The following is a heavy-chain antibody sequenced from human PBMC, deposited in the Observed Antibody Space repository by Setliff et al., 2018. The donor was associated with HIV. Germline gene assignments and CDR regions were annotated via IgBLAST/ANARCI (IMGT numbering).Heavy chain of an antibody. D-gene: IGHD3-3*01. CDR2: LYYTGST. Sequence: SETLSLTCTVSGGSISSSGGYYWGWIRQPPGKGLEWIGSLYYTGSTDYNPSLRSRVTISVDTSKNQFSLKLSSVTAADTAVYYCARQRGGRVTIFGVSGGWFDPWGRGTLVTVSS. J-gene: IGHJ5*02. CDR3: ARQRGGRVTIFGVSGGWFDP. CDR1: GGSISSSGGYY. V-gene: IGHV4-39*01.